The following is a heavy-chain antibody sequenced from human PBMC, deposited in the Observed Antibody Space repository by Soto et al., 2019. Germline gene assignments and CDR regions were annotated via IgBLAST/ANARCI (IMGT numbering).Heavy chain of an antibody. CDR1: GGTFSSYA. J-gene: IGHJ4*02. Sequence: QVQLVQSGAEVKKPGSSVKVSCKASGGTFSSYAISWVRQAPGQGLEWMGGIIPIFGTANYAQKFQGRVTIPADESTSTAYMELSSLRSEDTAVYYWAREPGGGMVRGAYFDYWGQGTLVTVSS. CDR2: IIPIFGTA. D-gene: IGHD3-10*01. V-gene: IGHV1-69*01. CDR3: AREPGGGMVRGAYFDY.